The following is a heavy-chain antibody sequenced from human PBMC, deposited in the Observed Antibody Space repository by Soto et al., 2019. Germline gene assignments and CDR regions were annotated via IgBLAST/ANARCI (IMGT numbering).Heavy chain of an antibody. CDR2: IYYNGDT. D-gene: IGHD2-8*02. CDR1: GASINRDPYY. Sequence: QVQVQESGPGLVRPSQTLSLTCTVSGASINRDPYYWSWIRQHPVKGLEWIGYIYYNGDTDYNPSLRSRVTISISTSKNQISLRLSSVTAADPAVYYCARDKGGKVLKGSGMYVWGKGTTVIVSA. CDR3: ARDKGGKVLKGSGMYV. V-gene: IGHV4-31*03. J-gene: IGHJ6*04.